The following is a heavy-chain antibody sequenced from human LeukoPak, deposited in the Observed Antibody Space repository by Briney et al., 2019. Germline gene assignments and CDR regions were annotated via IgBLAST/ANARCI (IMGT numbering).Heavy chain of an antibody. CDR3: ASSYCSGGSCYAFDY. J-gene: IGHJ4*02. V-gene: IGHV3-66*01. Sequence: GGSLRLSCAASGFTVSSNYMSWVRQAPGKGLEWVSVTYTGGSTNYADSVKGRFSISRDNAKNSLYLQMNSLRAEDTAVYYCASSYCSGGSCYAFDYWGQGTLVTVSS. D-gene: IGHD2-15*01. CDR1: GFTVSSNY. CDR2: TYTGGST.